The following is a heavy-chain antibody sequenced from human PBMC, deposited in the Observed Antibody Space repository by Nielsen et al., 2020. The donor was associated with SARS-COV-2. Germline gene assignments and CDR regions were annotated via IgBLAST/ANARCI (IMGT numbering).Heavy chain of an antibody. CDR3: AKDGSGWPYYYYGMDV. V-gene: IGHV3-30*18. CDR1: GFTFSSYG. CDR2: ISYDGSNK. Sequence: GESLKISCAASGFTFSSYGMHWVRQAPGKGLEWVAVISYDGSNKYYADSVKGRFTISRDNSKNTLYLQMNGLRAEDTAVYYCAKDGSGWPYYYYGMDVWGQGTTVTVSS. J-gene: IGHJ6*02. D-gene: IGHD6-19*01.